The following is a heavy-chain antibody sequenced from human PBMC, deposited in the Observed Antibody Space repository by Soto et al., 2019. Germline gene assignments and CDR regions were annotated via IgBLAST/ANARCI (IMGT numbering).Heavy chain of an antibody. V-gene: IGHV1-69*08. CDR3: AREEYYYGSGSYSYYFDY. CDR1: GGTFSSYT. D-gene: IGHD3-10*01. CDR2: IIPILGIA. Sequence: QVQLVQSGAEVKKPGSSVKVSCKASGGTFSSYTISWVRQAPGQGLERMGRIIPILGIANYAQKFQGRVTITADKSTSTAYMELSSLRSEDTAVYYCAREEYYYGSGSYSYYFDYWGQGTLVTVSS. J-gene: IGHJ4*02.